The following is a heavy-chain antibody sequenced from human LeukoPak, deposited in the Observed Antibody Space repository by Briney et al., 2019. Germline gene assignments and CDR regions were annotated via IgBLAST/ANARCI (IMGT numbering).Heavy chain of an antibody. CDR3: ARAPMTTVTTSDY. CDR2: IYSGGTT. CDR1: GFTVSNNY. J-gene: IGHJ4*02. V-gene: IGHV3-66*02. Sequence: PGGSLRLSCAASGFTVSNNYMSWVRQAPGKGLEWVSVIYSGGTTYYADSVKGRFTISRDNSKNTLYLQMNSLRTEDTPVYYCARAPMTTVTTSDYWGQGTLVTVSS. D-gene: IGHD4-11*01.